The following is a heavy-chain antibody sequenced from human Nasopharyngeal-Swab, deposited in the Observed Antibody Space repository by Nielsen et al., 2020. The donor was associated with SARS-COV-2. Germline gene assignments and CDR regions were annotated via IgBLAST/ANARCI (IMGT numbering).Heavy chain of an antibody. D-gene: IGHD5-18*01. CDR2: IRFNSRDI. CDR1: GFTFNIYS. CDR3: VRDGALIQLWLLPHALDI. V-gene: IGHV3-21*01. J-gene: IGHJ3*02. Sequence: GESLKISCSASGFTFNIYSMNLFRQAPGKGLEWVSSIRFNSRDIYYADSVEGRFTISRDNAENSLYLQMNSLRADDTAVYYCVRDGALIQLWLLPHALDIWGQGTLVTVSS.